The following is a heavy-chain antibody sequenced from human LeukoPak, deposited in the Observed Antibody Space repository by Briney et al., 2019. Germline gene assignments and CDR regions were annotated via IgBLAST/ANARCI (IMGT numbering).Heavy chain of an antibody. J-gene: IGHJ3*02. CDR3: ARGDGVFDAFDI. V-gene: IGHV3-53*01. CDR1: GFTVSSNY. CDR2: IYSGGST. D-gene: IGHD4-17*01. Sequence: GGSLRLSCAASGFTVSSNYMSWVRQAPGKGLEWVSVIYSGGSTYYADSAKGRFTISRDNSKNTLYLQMNSLRAEDTAVYCCARGDGVFDAFDIWGQGTMVTVSS.